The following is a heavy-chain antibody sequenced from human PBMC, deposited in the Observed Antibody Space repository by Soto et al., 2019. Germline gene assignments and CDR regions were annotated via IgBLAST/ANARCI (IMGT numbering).Heavy chain of an antibody. CDR1: GFTFSSYG. Sequence: QVQLVESGGGVVQPGRSLRLSCAAYGFTFSSYGMHWVRQPPGKGLEWVAVISYDGSNKYYADSVKGRFTISRDNSKNTLYLQMNSLRAEDTAVYYCAKDEKGGSLNWGQGTLVTVSS. D-gene: IGHD1-26*01. V-gene: IGHV3-30*18. CDR2: ISYDGSNK. CDR3: AKDEKGGSLN. J-gene: IGHJ4*02.